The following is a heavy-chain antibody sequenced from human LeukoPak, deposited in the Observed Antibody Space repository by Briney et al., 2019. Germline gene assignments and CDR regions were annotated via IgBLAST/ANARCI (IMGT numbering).Heavy chain of an antibody. V-gene: IGHV3-53*01. CDR1: GFTVSSNY. CDR3: ARLLWFGDYDFDY. CDR2: IYSGGST. D-gene: IGHD3-10*01. Sequence: GGSLRLSCVASGFTVSSNYMSWVRQAPGKGLEWVSVIYSGGSTYYADSVKGRFTISRDNSKNTLYLQMNSLRAEDTAVYYCARLLWFGDYDFDYWGQGTLVTVSS. J-gene: IGHJ4*02.